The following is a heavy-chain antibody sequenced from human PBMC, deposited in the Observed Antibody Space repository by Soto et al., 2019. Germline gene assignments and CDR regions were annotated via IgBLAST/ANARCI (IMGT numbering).Heavy chain of an antibody. J-gene: IGHJ4*02. CDR1: GFTFSSYG. Sequence: GGSLRLSCAASGFTFSSYGMHWVRQAPGKGLEWVAVIWYDGSNKYYADSVKGRFTISRDNSKNTLYLQMNSLRAEDTAVYYCARGPYSSSSLNFDYWGQGTLVTVSS. D-gene: IGHD6-6*01. CDR2: IWYDGSNK. CDR3: ARGPYSSSSLNFDY. V-gene: IGHV3-33*01.